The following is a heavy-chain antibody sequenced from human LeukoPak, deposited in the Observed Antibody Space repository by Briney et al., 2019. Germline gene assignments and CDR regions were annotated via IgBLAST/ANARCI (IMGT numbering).Heavy chain of an antibody. CDR2: INPNSGGT. CDR1: GYTFTGYN. CDR3: ARERSWLDP. Sequence: GASVKVSCKASGYTFTGYNMHWVRQDPGQGLEWMGWINPNSGGTNYAQKFQGRVTMTRDTSITTAYMELSRLRSDDTAVYYCARERSWLDPWGQGTLVTVSS. J-gene: IGHJ5*02. V-gene: IGHV1-2*02.